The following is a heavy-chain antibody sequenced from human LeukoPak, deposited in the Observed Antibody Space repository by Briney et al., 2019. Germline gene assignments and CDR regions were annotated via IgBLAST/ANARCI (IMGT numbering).Heavy chain of an antibody. Sequence: GGSLRLSCKVSGFTFSSNSWSWVRQAPGKGLEWVSSISGSGDNRNYADSVKGRFTISRDNSKSTLYLEMNSLRAEDTAIYYCAKNPLVSGTIYFDSWGQGTLLTVSS. CDR1: GFTFSSNS. V-gene: IGHV3-23*01. CDR3: AKNPLVSGTIYFDS. CDR2: ISGSGDNR. J-gene: IGHJ4*02. D-gene: IGHD6-19*01.